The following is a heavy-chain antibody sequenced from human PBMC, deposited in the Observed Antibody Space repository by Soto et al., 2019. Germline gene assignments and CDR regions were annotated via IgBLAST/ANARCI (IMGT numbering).Heavy chain of an antibody. J-gene: IGHJ4*02. Sequence: SLRLAGAASVFTFGDYAMQWVRQAPGKGLEWVSAISWNSGSIDYADSVKGRFTISRDNAKNSLYLQMNSLRAEDTALYYCAKSHTTSGWYVTTDYWGQGTRVTVSS. CDR1: VFTFGDYA. V-gene: IGHV3-9*01. D-gene: IGHD6-19*01. CDR3: AKSHTTSGWYVTTDY. CDR2: ISWNSGSI.